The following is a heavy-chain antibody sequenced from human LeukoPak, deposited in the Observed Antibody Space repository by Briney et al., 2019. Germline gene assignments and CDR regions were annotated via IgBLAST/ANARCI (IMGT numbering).Heavy chain of an antibody. D-gene: IGHD4-17*01. CDR1: GFTFSSFA. CDR2: ISGSGGST. Sequence: SGGSLRLSCEASGFTFSSFAMTWVRQAPGEGLEWVSTISGSGGSTYYADSVKGRFTISRDNSKNTLYLQMNSLRAEDTAVYYCAKARSSTVTTSFDYWGQGTLVTVSS. J-gene: IGHJ4*02. V-gene: IGHV3-23*01. CDR3: AKARSSTVTTSFDY.